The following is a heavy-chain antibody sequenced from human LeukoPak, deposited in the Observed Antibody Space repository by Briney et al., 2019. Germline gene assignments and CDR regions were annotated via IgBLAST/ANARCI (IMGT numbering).Heavy chain of an antibody. CDR3: ARQGPYDFWSGYYIFDY. CDR1: GYTFTSYG. CDR2: ISAYNGNT. Sequence: GASVKVSCKASGYTFTSYGISWVRQAPGQGLEWMGWISAYNGNTNYAQKLQGRVTVTTDTSTTTAYMELRSLRSDDTAVYYCARQGPYDFWSGYYIFDYWGQGTLVTVSS. V-gene: IGHV1-18*01. D-gene: IGHD3-3*01. J-gene: IGHJ4*02.